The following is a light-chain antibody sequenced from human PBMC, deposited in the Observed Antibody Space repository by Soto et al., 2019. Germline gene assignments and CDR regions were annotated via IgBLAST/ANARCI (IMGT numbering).Light chain of an antibody. CDR3: GTWDSSLNAYV. V-gene: IGLV1-51*01. Sequence: QSVVTQPPSVSAAPGQKVTISCSGSSSNIGNNYVSWYQQLPGTAPKYLIYDNNKRPSGIPDRFSGSKSGTSATLGITGLQTGDEADYYCGTWDSSLNAYVFGTGTKVTVL. J-gene: IGLJ1*01. CDR2: DNN. CDR1: SSNIGNNY.